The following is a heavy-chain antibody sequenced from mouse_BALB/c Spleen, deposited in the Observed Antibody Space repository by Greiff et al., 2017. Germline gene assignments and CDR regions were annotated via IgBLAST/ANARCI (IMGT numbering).Heavy chain of an antibody. Sequence: EVQLQESGTVLARPGASVKMSCKASGYTFTSYWMHWVKQRPGQGLEWIGAIYPGNSDTSYNQKFKGKAKLTAVTSTSTAYMELSSLTNEDSAVYYCTPTVVEYYFDYWGQGTTLTVSS. CDR2: IYPGNSDT. CDR3: TPTVVEYYFDY. J-gene: IGHJ2*01. V-gene: IGHV1-5*01. D-gene: IGHD1-1*01. CDR1: GYTFTSYW.